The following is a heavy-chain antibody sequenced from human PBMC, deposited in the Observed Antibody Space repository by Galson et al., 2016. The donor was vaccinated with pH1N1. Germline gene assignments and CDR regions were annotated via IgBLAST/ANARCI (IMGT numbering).Heavy chain of an antibody. D-gene: IGHD2-15*01. CDR3: AREWSAFDF. Sequence: ETLSLTCTVSGGSISSGIYYWSWIRQPAGKGLEWIGYGLHGGYTTYNPSLNSRVTISLDTSKNQFSLRLNSVTAADTAVYYCAREWSAFDFWGQRTLVSVSS. CDR2: GLHGGYT. CDR1: GGSISSGIYY. V-gene: IGHV4-61*10. J-gene: IGHJ3*01.